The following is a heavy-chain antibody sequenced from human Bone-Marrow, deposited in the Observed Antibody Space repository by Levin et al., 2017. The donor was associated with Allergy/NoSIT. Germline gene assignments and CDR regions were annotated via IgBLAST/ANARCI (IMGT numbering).Heavy chain of an antibody. CDR1: GFTFSSYW. V-gene: IGHV3-7*01. D-gene: IGHD3-22*01. CDR3: ASHEGGAYDSSGYYRTNDAFDI. CDR2: IKQDGSEK. J-gene: IGHJ3*02. Sequence: PGGSLRLSCAASGFTFSSYWMSWVRQAPGKGLEWVANIKQDGSEKYYVDSVKGRFTISRDNAKNSLYLQMNSLRAEDTAVYYCASHEGGAYDSSGYYRTNDAFDIWGQGTMVTVSS.